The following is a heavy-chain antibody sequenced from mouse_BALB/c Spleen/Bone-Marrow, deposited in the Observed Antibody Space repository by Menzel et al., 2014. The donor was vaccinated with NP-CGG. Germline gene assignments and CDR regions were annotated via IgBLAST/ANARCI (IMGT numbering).Heavy chain of an antibody. J-gene: IGHJ4*01. Sequence: VQLQQSGAELVRPGASVKLSCKASGYTFTSYWMNWVKQRPEQGLEWIGRIDPYDSETHYNQKFKDKATLTADKSSSTVYLRRMSLTSEDFSVCSCAVGFQCAMDYWGQGTSVTVSS. D-gene: IGHD6-1*01. CDR3: AVGFQCAMDY. CDR2: IDPYDSET. CDR1: GYTFTSYW. V-gene: IGHV1-74*01.